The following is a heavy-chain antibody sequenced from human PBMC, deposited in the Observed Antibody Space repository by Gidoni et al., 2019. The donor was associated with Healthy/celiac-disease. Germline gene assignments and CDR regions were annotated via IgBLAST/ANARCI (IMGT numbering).Heavy chain of an antibody. V-gene: IGHV4-31*02. D-gene: IGHD3-9*01. CDR2: IYYSGST. CDR1: GGYY. Sequence: GGYYWSWIRQHPGKGLEWIGYIYYSGSTYYNPSLKSRVTISVDTSKNQFSLKLSSVTAADTAVYYCARDRVLRYFDWLLPDAFDIWGQGTMVTVSS. J-gene: IGHJ3*02. CDR3: ARDRVLRYFDWLLPDAFDI.